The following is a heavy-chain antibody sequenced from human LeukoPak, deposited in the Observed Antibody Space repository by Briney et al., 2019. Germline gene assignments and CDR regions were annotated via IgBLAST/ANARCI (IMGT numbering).Heavy chain of an antibody. CDR2: ISSSSSYI. Sequence: GGSLRLSCAASGFTFSSYSMNWVRQAPGKGLEWVSSISSSSSYIYYADSVKGRFTISRDNAKNSLYLQVNSLRAEDTAVYYCARGWELPYWYFDLWGRGTVVTASS. J-gene: IGHJ2*01. V-gene: IGHV3-21*01. CDR1: GFTFSSYS. D-gene: IGHD2-15*01. CDR3: ARGWELPYWYFDL.